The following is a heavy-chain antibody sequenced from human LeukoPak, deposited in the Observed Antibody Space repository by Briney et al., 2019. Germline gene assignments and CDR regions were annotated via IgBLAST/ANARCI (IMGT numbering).Heavy chain of an antibody. J-gene: IGHJ4*02. V-gene: IGHV3-48*03. CDR1: GFTFSSYE. Sequence: GGSLRLSCAASGFTFSSYEMNWVRQAPGKGLEWVSYISSSGSTIYYADSVKGRFTISRDNAKNSLYLQMNSLRAEDTAVYYCASFNGDYNALDYWGQGTLVTVSS. D-gene: IGHD4-17*01. CDR2: ISSSGSTI. CDR3: ASFNGDYNALDY.